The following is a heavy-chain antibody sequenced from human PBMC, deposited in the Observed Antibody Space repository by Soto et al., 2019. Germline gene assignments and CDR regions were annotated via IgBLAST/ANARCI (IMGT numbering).Heavy chain of an antibody. D-gene: IGHD3-22*01. V-gene: IGHV3-23*01. CDR3: AKEPPSITMIVVVTYSYFDY. J-gene: IGHJ4*02. Sequence: GGSLRLSCAASGFTFSSYAMSWVRQAPWKGLEWVSAISGSGGSTYYADSVKGRFTISRDSSKNTLYLQMNSLRAEDTAVYYCAKEPPSITMIVVVTYSYFDYWGQGTLVTVSS. CDR1: GFTFSSYA. CDR2: ISGSGGST.